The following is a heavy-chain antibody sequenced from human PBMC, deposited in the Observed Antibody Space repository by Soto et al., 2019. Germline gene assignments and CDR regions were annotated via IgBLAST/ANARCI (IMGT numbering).Heavy chain of an antibody. D-gene: IGHD3-22*01. J-gene: IGHJ4*02. Sequence: QVQLQESGPGLVKPSQTLSLTCTVSGGSIGSGGYYWSWIRQHPGKGLEWIGYIYYSGSTYYNPSLKSRVTISVDTSKNQFSLKLSSVTAADTAVYYCATSRGYYDSSGSQYYFDYWGQGTLVTVSS. V-gene: IGHV4-31*03. CDR1: GGSIGSGGYY. CDR2: IYYSGST. CDR3: ATSRGYYDSSGSQYYFDY.